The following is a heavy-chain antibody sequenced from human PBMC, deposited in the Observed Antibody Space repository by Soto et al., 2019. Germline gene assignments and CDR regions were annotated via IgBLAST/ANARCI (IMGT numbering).Heavy chain of an antibody. D-gene: IGHD3-9*01. V-gene: IGHV3-30*18. Sequence: GGSLRLSCAASGFTFSSYGMHWVRQAPGKGLEWVAVISYDGSNKYYADSVKGRFTISRDNSKNTLYLQMNSLRAEDTAVYYCAKSPNILLNGSGYWGQGTLVAVSS. J-gene: IGHJ4*02. CDR3: AKSPNILLNGSGY. CDR1: GFTFSSYG. CDR2: ISYDGSNK.